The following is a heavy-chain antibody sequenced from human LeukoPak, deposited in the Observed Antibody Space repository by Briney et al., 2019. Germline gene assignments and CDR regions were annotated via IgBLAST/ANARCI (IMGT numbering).Heavy chain of an antibody. Sequence: GGSLRLSCAASGFTFSSYGMHWVRQAPGKGLEWVSSISSSSSYIYYADSVKGRFTISRDNAKNSLYLQMNSLRAEDTAVYYCARISIVATIVDYWGQGTLVTVSS. CDR2: ISSSSSYI. V-gene: IGHV3-21*01. J-gene: IGHJ4*02. CDR1: GFTFSSYG. CDR3: ARISIVATIVDY. D-gene: IGHD5-12*01.